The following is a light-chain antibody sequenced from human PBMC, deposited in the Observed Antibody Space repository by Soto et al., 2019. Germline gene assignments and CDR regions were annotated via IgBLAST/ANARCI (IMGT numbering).Light chain of an antibody. CDR3: QTWGTGPYVV. CDR2: LNSDGSH. J-gene: IGLJ2*01. V-gene: IGLV4-69*01. Sequence: QLLLTQSPSASASLGASVKLTCTLSSGHSSYAIAWHQQQPEKGPRYLMKLNSDGSHSKGDGIPDHFSGSSSGAERYLTISSLQSEDEADYYCQTWGTGPYVVFGGGTKLTVL. CDR1: SGHSSYA.